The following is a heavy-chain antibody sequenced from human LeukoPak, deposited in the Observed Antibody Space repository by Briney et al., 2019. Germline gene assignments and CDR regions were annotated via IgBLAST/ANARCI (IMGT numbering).Heavy chain of an antibody. V-gene: IGHV4-59*01. CDR1: GGSISSYY. D-gene: IGHD3-22*01. J-gene: IGHJ3*02. Sequence: SETLSLTCTVSGGSISSYYWSWIRQPPGKGLEWIGYIYYSGSTNYNPSLKSQVTISVDTSKNQFSLKLSSVTAADTAVYYCARVGYYYDSSGYYLDAFDIWGQGTMATVSS. CDR3: ARVGYYYDSSGYYLDAFDI. CDR2: IYYSGST.